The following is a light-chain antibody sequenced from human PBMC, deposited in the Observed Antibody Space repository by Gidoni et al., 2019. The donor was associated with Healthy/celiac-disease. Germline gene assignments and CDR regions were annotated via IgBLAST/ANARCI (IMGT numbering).Light chain of an antibody. J-gene: IGKJ5*01. CDR1: QSVSVN. V-gene: IGKV3-15*01. CDR3: QQYNNWPPPIT. Sequence: ELVMTQSPATLSVSPGERATLSCRASQSVSVNLAWYQQKPGQAPRLLIYGASTRATGIPARFSGSGSGTEFTLTISSLQSEDFAVYYCQQYNNWPPPITFGQGTRLEIK. CDR2: GAS.